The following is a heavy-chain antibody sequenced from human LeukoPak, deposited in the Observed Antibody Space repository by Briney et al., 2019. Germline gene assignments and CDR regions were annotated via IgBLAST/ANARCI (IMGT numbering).Heavy chain of an antibody. CDR1: GFTFSSYA. D-gene: IGHD3-22*01. CDR2: ISGSGGST. J-gene: IGHJ4*02. CDR3: ARERTDTSGFDY. V-gene: IGHV3-23*01. Sequence: GGSLRLSCAASGFTFSSYAMSWVRQAPGRGLEWVSAISGSGGSTYYADSVKGRFTISRDNSKNTLYLQMNSLTADDTAVYYCARERTDTSGFDYWGQGALVTVSS.